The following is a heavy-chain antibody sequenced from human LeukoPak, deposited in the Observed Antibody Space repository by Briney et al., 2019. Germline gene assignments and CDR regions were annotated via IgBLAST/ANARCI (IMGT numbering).Heavy chain of an antibody. J-gene: IGHJ4*02. CDR3: SRALRTTVTTS. CDR2: INHSGST. V-gene: IGHV4-34*01. D-gene: IGHD4-17*01. Sequence: PSETLSLTCAVYGGSFSGYYWSWIRQPPGKGLEWIGEINHSGSTNYNPSLKSRVTISIDTSNHQLTLKLSSVTAADTAVYNCSRALRTTVTTSWGQVTLVTVSS. CDR1: GGSFSGYY.